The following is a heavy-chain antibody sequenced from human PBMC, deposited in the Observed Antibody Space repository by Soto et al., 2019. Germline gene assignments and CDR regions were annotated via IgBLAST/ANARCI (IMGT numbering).Heavy chain of an antibody. CDR3: AYIVGATTPVDY. D-gene: IGHD1-26*01. V-gene: IGHV3-23*01. J-gene: IGHJ4*02. CDR2: ISGSGGST. Sequence: EVQLLESGGGLVQPGGSLRLSCAASGFTFSSYAMSWVRQAPGKGLEWVSAISGSGGSTYHADSVKGRFTISRDNSKNTLYLQMNSLRAEDTAVYYCAYIVGATTPVDYWGQGTLVTVSS. CDR1: GFTFSSYA.